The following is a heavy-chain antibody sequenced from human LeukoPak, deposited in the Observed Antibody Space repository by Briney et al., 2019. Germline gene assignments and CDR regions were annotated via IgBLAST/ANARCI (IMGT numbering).Heavy chain of an antibody. D-gene: IGHD3-10*01. CDR1: GFTFSSYE. Sequence: GGSLRLSCAASGFTFSSYEMNWVRQAPGKGLEWVSYISSSGSTIYYADSVKGRFTISRDNSRNTLFLQMVSLRSEDTAVYYCAKDKQPLSFGEIGRYYYYMDVWGKGTTVTISS. V-gene: IGHV3-48*03. CDR2: ISSSGSTI. J-gene: IGHJ6*03. CDR3: AKDKQPLSFGEIGRYYYYMDV.